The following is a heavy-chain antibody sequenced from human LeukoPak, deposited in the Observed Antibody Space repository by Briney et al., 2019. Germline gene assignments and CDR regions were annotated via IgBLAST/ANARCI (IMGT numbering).Heavy chain of an antibody. CDR3: ARGGSDFWSGYYKRDNWFDP. D-gene: IGHD3-3*01. CDR1: GYTFTSYY. J-gene: IGHJ5*02. Sequence: GASVKVSCKASGYTFTSYYMHWVRQAPGQGLEWMGIINPSGGSTSYAQKFQGRVTITADKSTSTAYMELSSLRSEDTAVYYCARGGSDFWSGYYKRDNWFDPWGQGTLVTVSS. CDR2: INPSGGST. V-gene: IGHV1-46*01.